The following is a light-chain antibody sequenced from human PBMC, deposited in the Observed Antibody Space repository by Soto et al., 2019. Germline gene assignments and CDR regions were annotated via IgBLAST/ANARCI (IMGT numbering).Light chain of an antibody. V-gene: IGLV2-14*03. J-gene: IGLJ2*01. Sequence: QSVLTQPASVSGSPGQSITISCTGTSSDVGGYNYVSWYQQHPGKAPKLMIYDVSNRPSGVSTRFSGSKSGNTASLTISGLQAEDEADYYCSSYISRSTLVVFGGGTKLTVL. CDR1: SSDVGGYNY. CDR3: SSYISRSTLVV. CDR2: DVS.